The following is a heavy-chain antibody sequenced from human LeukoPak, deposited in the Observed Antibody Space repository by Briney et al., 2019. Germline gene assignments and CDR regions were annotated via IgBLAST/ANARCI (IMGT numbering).Heavy chain of an antibody. CDR1: GDSVSNKNTA. D-gene: IGHD1-14*01. J-gene: IGHJ4*02. Sequence: SQTLSLTCAISGDSVSNKNTAWNWIRQSPSRGLEWLGRTYYRSKWHNTYAASVKSRITINPDTSKNQFSLQLNSVTPEDTAVYYCARGHKTVDYWGQGTLVTVSS. V-gene: IGHV6-1*01. CDR2: TYYRSKWHN. CDR3: ARGHKTVDY.